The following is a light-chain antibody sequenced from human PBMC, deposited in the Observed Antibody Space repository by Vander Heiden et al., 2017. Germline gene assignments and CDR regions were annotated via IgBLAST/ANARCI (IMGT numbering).Light chain of an antibody. CDR2: GAS. CDR1: QSVSSN. V-gene: IGKV3-15*01. CDR3: QQNKNWPPVT. Sequence: EIVMTQSPATLSVSPGERATRSCRASQSVSSNLAWYQQKPGQAPRLLIYGASTRDTGIPARFSGSGYGKEFTLTISSRQSEDFAVYYCQQNKNWPPVTFGRGTKVDIK. J-gene: IGKJ3*01.